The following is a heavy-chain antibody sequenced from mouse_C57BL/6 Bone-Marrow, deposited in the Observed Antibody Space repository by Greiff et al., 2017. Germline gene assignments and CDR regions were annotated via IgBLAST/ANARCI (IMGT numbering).Heavy chain of an antibody. CDR2: IDPENGDT. V-gene: IGHV14-4*01. J-gene: IGHJ2*01. D-gene: IGHD1-1*01. Sequence: VQLQQSGAELVRPGASVKLSCTASGFNIKDDYMHWVKQRPEQGLEWIGWIDPENGDTEYASKFQGKATITADTSSNTAYLQLSSLTSEDTAVYYCTYITTVVAIDYWGQGTTLTVSS. CDR3: TYITTVVAIDY. CDR1: GFNIKDDY.